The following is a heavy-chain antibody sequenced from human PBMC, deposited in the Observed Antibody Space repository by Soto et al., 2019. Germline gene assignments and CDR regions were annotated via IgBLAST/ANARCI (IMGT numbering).Heavy chain of an antibody. V-gene: IGHV3-23*01. J-gene: IGHJ4*02. CDR1: GFTFTSYA. D-gene: IGHD5-12*01. CDR3: AKMVGGGYVSYFHY. CDR2: TSGSGDTT. Sequence: EVRLLESGGDLVHPGGSLTLSCAASGFTFTSYAMSWVRQAPGKGLEWVSATSGSGDTTYYADSVKGRFTISRDNSKKTWYLQMKSLRAEDTANYYCAKMVGGGYVSYFHYCGQGNLVTVS.